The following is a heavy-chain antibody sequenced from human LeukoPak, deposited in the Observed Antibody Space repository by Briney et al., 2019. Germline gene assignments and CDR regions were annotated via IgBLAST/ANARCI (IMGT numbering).Heavy chain of an antibody. CDR3: ARFLLSPYYGMDV. CDR1: GYTFTSYG. D-gene: IGHD2-2*01. V-gene: IGHV1-18*01. Sequence: ASVKVSYKASGYTFTSYGTSWLRQAPGLGLEWMGWISAYNGNTNYAQKLQGRVTMTTDTSTSTAYMELRSLRSDDTAVYYCARFLLSPYYGMDVWGQGTTVTVSS. CDR2: ISAYNGNT. J-gene: IGHJ6*02.